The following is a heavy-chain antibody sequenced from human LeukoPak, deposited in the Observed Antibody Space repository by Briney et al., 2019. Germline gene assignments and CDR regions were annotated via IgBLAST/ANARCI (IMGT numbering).Heavy chain of an antibody. CDR2: IYTSGST. V-gene: IGHV4-61*02. Sequence: SETLSLTCTVSGGSISSGSYYWSWIRQPAGKGLEWIGRIYTSGSTNYNPSLKSRVTISVDTSKNQFSLKLSSVTAADTAVYYCARYYGSGSRLTPFDYWGQGTLVTVSS. CDR1: GGSISSGSYY. J-gene: IGHJ4*02. D-gene: IGHD3-10*01. CDR3: ARYYGSGSRLTPFDY.